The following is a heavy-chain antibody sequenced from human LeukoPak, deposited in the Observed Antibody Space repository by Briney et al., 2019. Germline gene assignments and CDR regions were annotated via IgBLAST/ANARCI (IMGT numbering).Heavy chain of an antibody. V-gene: IGHV3-21*01. CDR1: GFTFSSYF. CDR2: ISSSGSYI. D-gene: IGHD3-16*01. CDR3: ARDRGGAAFDY. Sequence: PGGSLRLSCAASGFTFSSYFMNWVRQAPGKGLEWVSSISSSGSYIYYADSVKGRFTISRDNAKNSLYLQMNSLRAEDTAVYYCARDRGGAAFDYWGQGTLVTVSS. J-gene: IGHJ4*02.